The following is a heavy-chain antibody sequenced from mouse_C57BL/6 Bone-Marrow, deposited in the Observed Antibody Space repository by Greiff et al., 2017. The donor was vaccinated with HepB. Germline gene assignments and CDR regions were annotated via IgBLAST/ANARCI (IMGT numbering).Heavy chain of an antibody. J-gene: IGHJ2*01. CDR2: IRSKSSNYAT. V-gene: IGHV10-3*01. CDR1: GFTFNTYA. CDR3: GSERGDLRGYYFDY. Sequence: EVKLVESGGGLVQPKGSLKLSCAASGFTFNTYAMHWVRQAPGKGLEWVARIRSKSSNYATYYADSVKDRFTISRDDSQSMLYLQMNNLKTEDTAMYYCGSERGDLRGYYFDYWGQGTTLTVSS.